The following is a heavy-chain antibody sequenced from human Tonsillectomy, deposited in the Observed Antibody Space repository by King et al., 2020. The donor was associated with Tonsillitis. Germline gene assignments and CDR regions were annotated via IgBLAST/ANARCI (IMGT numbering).Heavy chain of an antibody. D-gene: IGHD1-7*01. J-gene: IGHJ4*02. CDR2: IYYSGST. V-gene: IGHV4-39*01. CDR3: ARRGGTTGPFDY. CDR1: GGSISSSSYF. Sequence: LQLQESGPGLVKPSENLSLTCTVSGGSISSSSYFWGWIRQPPGKGLEWIGNIYYSGSTYYNPSLKSRVTISVDTSKNQFSVKVSSVTAADTAVYYCARRGGTTGPFDYWGQGTLVTVSS.